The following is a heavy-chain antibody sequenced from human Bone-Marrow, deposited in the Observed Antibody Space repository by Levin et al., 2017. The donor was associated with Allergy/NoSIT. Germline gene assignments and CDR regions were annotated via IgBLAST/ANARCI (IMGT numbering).Heavy chain of an antibody. CDR2: ITRSSNYI. V-gene: IGHV3-21*01. Sequence: EASVKVSCAASGFTFNSHTMNWVRQAPGKGLEWVSSITRSSNYIYYADSVKGRFTISRDNAKNSLYLQMHSLRAEDTAVYYCAREYYYDSGGTWWGQGTLVTVSS. D-gene: IGHD3-22*01. CDR3: AREYYYDSGGTW. J-gene: IGHJ4*02. CDR1: GFTFNSHT.